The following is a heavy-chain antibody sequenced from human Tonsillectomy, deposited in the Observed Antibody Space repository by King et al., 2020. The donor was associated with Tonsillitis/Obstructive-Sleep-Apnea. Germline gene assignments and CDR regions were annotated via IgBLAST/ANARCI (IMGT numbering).Heavy chain of an antibody. D-gene: IGHD1-26*01. V-gene: IGHV4-59*01. Sequence: QLQESGPGLVKPSETLSLTCTVSGGSISSYYWSWIRQPPGKGLEWIGYIYYSGSTNYNPSLKSRVTISVDTSKNQFSLKLTSVTAADTAGYYCATLSGRWKEYYFDYWGQGTLVTVSS. J-gene: IGHJ4*02. CDR1: GGSISSYY. CDR3: ATLSGRWKEYYFDY. CDR2: IYYSGST.